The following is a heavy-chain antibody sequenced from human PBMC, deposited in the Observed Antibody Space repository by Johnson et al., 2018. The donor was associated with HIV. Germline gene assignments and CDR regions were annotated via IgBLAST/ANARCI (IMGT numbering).Heavy chain of an antibody. CDR2: ISYAGGSK. J-gene: IGHJ3*02. D-gene: IGHD5-18*01. V-gene: IGHV3-30*04. Sequence: QVQLVESGGGVVQPGRSLRLSCAASGFTFSSYPMHWVRQAPGKGLEWVAIISYAGGSKYYADSVKGRFTVSRDNSKKTLYLQINSLVPEEPAVYYCARLPSGYSRDDLDIWGQGTMVTVSS. CDR1: GFTFSSYP. CDR3: ARLPSGYSRDDLDI.